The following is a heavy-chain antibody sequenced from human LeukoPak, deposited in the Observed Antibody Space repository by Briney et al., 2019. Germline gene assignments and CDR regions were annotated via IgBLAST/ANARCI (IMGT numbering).Heavy chain of an antibody. D-gene: IGHD1-26*01. V-gene: IGHV3-30*04. CDR2: IGSDASLT. J-gene: IGHJ3*02. CDR1: GFTFSSYS. Sequence: GGSLRLSCTASGFTFSSYSMHWVRQAPGKGLEWVAVIGSDASLTYYADFVKGRFTISRDNSKDTLYLQMNSLRPEDTAVYYCARDGPHREVLPGALDIWGQGTMVTVSS. CDR3: ARDGPHREVLPGALDI.